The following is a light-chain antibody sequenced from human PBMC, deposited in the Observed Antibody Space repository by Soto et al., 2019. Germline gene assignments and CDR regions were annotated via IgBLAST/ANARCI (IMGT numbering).Light chain of an antibody. CDR2: DAS. J-gene: IGKJ4*01. V-gene: IGKV3-11*01. CDR1: QSVSSY. CDR3: QQRGA. Sequence: EIVLTQSPATLSLSPGERATLSCRASQSVSSYLAWYQQKPGQAPSLLIYDASNRATGIPARFSGSGSGTDYTLTISSLEPEDFAVYYCQQRGALGGGTKVDIK.